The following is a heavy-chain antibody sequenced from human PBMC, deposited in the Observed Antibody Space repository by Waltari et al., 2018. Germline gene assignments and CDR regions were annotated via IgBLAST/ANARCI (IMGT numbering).Heavy chain of an antibody. Sequence: QVQLVQSGAEVKKPGASVKVSCKASGYTFTGYYMHWVRQAPGQGLEWMGRINPSRGGTNYAQKLQGRVTMTRDKSISTAYMELSRLRSDDTAVYYCARELIRVRGVLDYWGQGTLVTVSS. J-gene: IGHJ4*02. CDR2: INPSRGGT. V-gene: IGHV1-2*06. D-gene: IGHD3-10*01. CDR1: GYTFTGYY. CDR3: ARELIRVRGVLDY.